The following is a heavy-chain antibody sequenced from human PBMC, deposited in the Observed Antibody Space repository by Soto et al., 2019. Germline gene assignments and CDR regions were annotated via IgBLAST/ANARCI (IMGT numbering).Heavy chain of an antibody. CDR1: GGTFSSYT. V-gene: IGHV1-69*02. CDR2: IIPILGIA. D-gene: IGHD6-13*01. J-gene: IGHJ6*02. CDR3: ASDRGFYSSIEGGMDV. Sequence: QVQLVQSGAEVKKPGSSVKVSCKASGGTFSSYTISWVRQAPGQGLEWMGRIIPILGIANSAQKFQGRVTIPADKSTSTAYMELSSLRSEDTAVYYCASDRGFYSSIEGGMDVWGQGTTVTVSS.